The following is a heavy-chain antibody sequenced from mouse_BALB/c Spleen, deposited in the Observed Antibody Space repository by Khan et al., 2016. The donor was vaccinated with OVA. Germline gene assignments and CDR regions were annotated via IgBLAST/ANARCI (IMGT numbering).Heavy chain of an antibody. J-gene: IGHJ3*01. D-gene: IGHD1-1*01. V-gene: IGHV5-6*01. CDR1: GFTFSTYG. CDR3: TRVAYYYDREGFAY. Sequence: EVELVESGGDLVKPGGSLKLSCAASGFTFSTYGMSWVRQAPDKRLEWVATVSTGGSYTYYPDSVKGRFTISRDNAKNTLYLQMSGLRSEDTAMFCCTRVAYYYDREGFAYWGQGTLVTVSA. CDR2: VSTGGSYT.